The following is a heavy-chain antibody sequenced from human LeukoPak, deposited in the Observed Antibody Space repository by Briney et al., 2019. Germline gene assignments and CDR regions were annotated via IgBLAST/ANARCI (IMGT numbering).Heavy chain of an antibody. V-gene: IGHV3-21*01. J-gene: IGHJ5*01. D-gene: IGHD2-21*01. CDR3: ARIGEFDPDCGGDCSPVAS. CDR1: GFTFSTYT. CDR2: ISSGSSHK. Sequence: GGSLRLSCAASGFTFSTYTMNWVRQAPGRGLEWVSSISSGSSHKYYSDSVKGRFTTSRDNAKKSLYLQMNTLRAEDTAVYYWARIGEFDPDCGGDCSPVASCGPGTLVTVSS.